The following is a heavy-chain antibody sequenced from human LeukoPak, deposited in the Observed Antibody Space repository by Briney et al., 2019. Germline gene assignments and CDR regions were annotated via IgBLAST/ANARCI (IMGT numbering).Heavy chain of an antibody. CDR3: ARNSSSSDFDY. CDR1: GFIFSHYG. CDR2: IWSDGSNR. Sequence: SGGSLRLSCAASGFIFSHYGMHWVRQAPGKGLEWVAVIWSDGSNRFYAGSVKGRFTISRDNSQNTVFLQMNSLRAEDTAVYYCARNSSSSDFDYWGQGTLVTVSS. V-gene: IGHV3-33*01. J-gene: IGHJ4*02. D-gene: IGHD6-13*01.